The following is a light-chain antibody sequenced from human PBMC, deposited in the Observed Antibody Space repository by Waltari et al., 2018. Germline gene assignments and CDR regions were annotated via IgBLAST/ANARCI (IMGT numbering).Light chain of an antibody. Sequence: SALPRPAPVPGSLERSTPFPCLGTSMTVVGLTYFPWYQQHPGKAPKLVIFDVSTRPSGASDRFSGSKSGNTASLIISGLQAEDDADYYCSSSSASRHDVFGSGTKVTVL. CDR3: SSSSASRHDV. CDR2: DVS. V-gene: IGLV2-14*03. J-gene: IGLJ1*01. CDR1: SMTVVGLTY.